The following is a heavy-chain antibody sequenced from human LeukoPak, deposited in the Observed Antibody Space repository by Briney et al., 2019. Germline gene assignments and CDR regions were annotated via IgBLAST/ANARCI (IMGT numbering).Heavy chain of an antibody. CDR1: GYSFTSYW. D-gene: IGHD3-10*01. CDR2: IHPGDSDT. J-gene: IGHJ4*02. V-gene: IGHV5-51*01. Sequence: GESLKISCKGSGYSFTSYWIGWVRQMPGKGLEWMAIIHPGDSDTRYSPSFQGQVTFSADKSISTAYLQWSSLKASDTAMYYCARHGDVGYYYGSEWGQGTLVTVSS. CDR3: ARHGDVGYYYGSE.